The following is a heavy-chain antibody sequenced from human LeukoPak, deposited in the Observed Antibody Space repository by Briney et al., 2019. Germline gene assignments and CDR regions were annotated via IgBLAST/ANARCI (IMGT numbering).Heavy chain of an antibody. V-gene: IGHV1-46*01. CDR2: INPSGGST. D-gene: IGHD6-19*01. CDR3: ARVVKYSSGPLTDLLPYYFDY. J-gene: IGHJ4*02. CDR1: GYTFTSYY. Sequence: ASVKVSCKASGYTFTSYYMHWVRQAPGQGLEWMGIINPSGGSTSYAQKFQGRVTITRDTSASTAYMELSSLRSEDMAVYYCARVVKYSSGPLTDLLPYYFDYWGQGTLVTVSS.